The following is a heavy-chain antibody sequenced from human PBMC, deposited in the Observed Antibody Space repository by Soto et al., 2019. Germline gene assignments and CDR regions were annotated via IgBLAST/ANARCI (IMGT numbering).Heavy chain of an antibody. CDR2: ISYDGSNK. D-gene: IGHD5-12*01. Sequence: GGSLRLSCAASGFTFSSYAMHWVRQAPGKGLEWVAVISYDGSNKYYADSVKGRFTISRDNSKNTLYLQMNSLRAEDTAVYYCARDLGMATKSPGDYWGQGTLVTV. CDR1: GFTFSSYA. V-gene: IGHV3-30-3*01. J-gene: IGHJ4*02. CDR3: ARDLGMATKSPGDY.